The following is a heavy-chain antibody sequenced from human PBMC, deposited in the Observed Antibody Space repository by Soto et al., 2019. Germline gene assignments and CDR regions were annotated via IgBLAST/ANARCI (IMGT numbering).Heavy chain of an antibody. D-gene: IGHD2-15*01. CDR1: GFTFSSYG. CDR3: ARVPLRYCSGGSCYSNYYYGMDV. CDR2: IWYDGSNK. Sequence: GSLRLSCAASGFTFSSYGMHWVRQAPGKGLEWVAVIWYDGSNKYYADSVKGRFTISRDNSKNTLYLQMNSLRAEDTAVYYCARVPLRYCSGGSCYSNYYYGMDVWGQGTTVTAP. V-gene: IGHV3-33*01. J-gene: IGHJ6*02.